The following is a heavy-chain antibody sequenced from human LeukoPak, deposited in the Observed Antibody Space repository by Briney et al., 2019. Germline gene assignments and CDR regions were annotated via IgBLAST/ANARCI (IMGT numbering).Heavy chain of an antibody. CDR1: GGSFSGYY. J-gene: IGHJ4*02. V-gene: IGHV4-34*01. D-gene: IGHD6-19*01. Sequence: SETLSLTCAAYGGSFSGYYWSWIRQPPGKGLEWIGEINHSGSTNYNPSLKSRVTISVDTSKNRFSLKLNSVTAADTAVYYCARGIAVAGTVFNYWGQGTLVTVSS. CDR2: INHSGST. CDR3: ARGIAVAGTVFNY.